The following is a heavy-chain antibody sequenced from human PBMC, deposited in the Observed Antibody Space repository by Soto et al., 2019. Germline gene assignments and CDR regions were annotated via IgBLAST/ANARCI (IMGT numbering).Heavy chain of an antibody. J-gene: IGHJ5*02. CDR2: IFYSGST. CDR1: GGSISSSRSY. D-gene: IGHD3-16*01. Sequence: QLQLQESGPGLVKASETLSLTCNVSGGSISSSRSYWAWIRQPPGKGLEWIANIFYSGSTYYNPSLAGRAPLPFNPPKNRFPRKLTSGTAAETPAYYGPKKQTTPVMALCFDPWAQGTLVTVPS. V-gene: IGHV4-39*01. CDR3: PKKQTTPVMALCFDP.